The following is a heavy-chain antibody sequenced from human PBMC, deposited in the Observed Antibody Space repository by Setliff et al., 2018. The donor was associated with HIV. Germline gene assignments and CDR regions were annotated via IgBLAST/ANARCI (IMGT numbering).Heavy chain of an antibody. CDR1: GYTFTGYH. Sequence: ASVKVSCKASGYTFTGYHMHWVRQAPGQGLEWIGRISPNNGAAEYAPKFQGRVIMTLDTSISTAYLEIPRLTSDDAAVYYCARPRVFDSFDVWGQGTLVTVSS. J-gene: IGHJ3*01. V-gene: IGHV1-2*06. CDR2: ISPNNGAA. CDR3: ARPRVFDSFDV.